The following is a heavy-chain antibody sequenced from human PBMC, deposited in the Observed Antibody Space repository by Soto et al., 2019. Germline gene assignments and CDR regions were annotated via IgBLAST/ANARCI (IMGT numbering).Heavy chain of an antibody. CDR2: INAGNGNT. CDR1: GYTFTSYA. CDR3: ATPIVAFY. Sequence: ASVKVSCKASGYTFTSYAIHWVRQAPGQRLEWMGWINAGNGNTKYSQKFQGRVIITRGTSAGTAYMELRSLRSEDTAVYYCATPIVAFYWGQGTLVTVSS. J-gene: IGHJ4*02. V-gene: IGHV1-3*01. D-gene: IGHD5-12*01.